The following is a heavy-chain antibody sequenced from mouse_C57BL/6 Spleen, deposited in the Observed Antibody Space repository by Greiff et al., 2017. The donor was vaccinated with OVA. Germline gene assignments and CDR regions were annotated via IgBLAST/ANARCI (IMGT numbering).Heavy chain of an antibody. D-gene: IGHD1-1*02. CDR1: GYTFTDYE. CDR3: TRRGSYWFAY. CDR2: IDPETGGT. Sequence: QVQLKQSGAELVRPGASVTLSCKASGYTFTDYEMHWVKQTPVHGLEWIGAIDPETGGTAYNQKFKGKAILTADKSSSTAYMELRSLTSEDSAVYYCTRRGSYWFAYWGQGTLVTVSA. J-gene: IGHJ3*01. V-gene: IGHV1-15*01.